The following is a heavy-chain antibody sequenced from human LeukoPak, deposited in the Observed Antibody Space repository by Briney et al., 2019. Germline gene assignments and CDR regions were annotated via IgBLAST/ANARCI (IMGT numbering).Heavy chain of an antibody. V-gene: IGHV3-21*01. CDR3: ARLMTGGNFDPFDY. J-gene: IGHJ4*02. CDR1: GFTLSSYT. Sequence: KTGGSLRLSCVVSGFTLSSYTMHWVRQAPGKGLEWVSSMNSASSYIHYADSVKGRFTISRDNAENSLYLQMNSLRAEDTAVYYRARLMTGGNFDPFDYWGQGTLVTVSS. D-gene: IGHD1-14*01. CDR2: MNSASSYI.